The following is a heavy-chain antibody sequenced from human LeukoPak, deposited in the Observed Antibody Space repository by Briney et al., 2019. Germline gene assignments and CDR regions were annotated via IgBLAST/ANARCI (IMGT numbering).Heavy chain of an antibody. CDR3: ARARGVGAWGDFDY. CDR1: GGSISSYY. Sequence: PSETLSLTCTVSGGSISSYYWSWIRQPAGKGLEWIGRIYTSGSTNYNPSLKSQVTISVDKSKNQFSLKLSSVTAADTAVYYCARARGVGAWGDFDYWGQGTLVTVSS. D-gene: IGHD1-26*01. CDR2: IYTSGST. V-gene: IGHV4-4*07. J-gene: IGHJ4*02.